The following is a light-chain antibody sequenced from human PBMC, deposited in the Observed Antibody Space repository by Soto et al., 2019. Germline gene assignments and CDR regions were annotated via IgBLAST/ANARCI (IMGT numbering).Light chain of an antibody. CDR3: QQYNSYWT. CDR1: QSISSW. CDR2: DAS. Sequence: DIQITQSTSTLSASVGDRFTITCLSSQSISSWLAWYQQKPGKAPKLLIYDASSLESGVPSRFSGSGSGTEFTLTISSLQPDDFATYYCQQYNSYWTFGQGTKVDIK. J-gene: IGKJ1*01. V-gene: IGKV1-5*01.